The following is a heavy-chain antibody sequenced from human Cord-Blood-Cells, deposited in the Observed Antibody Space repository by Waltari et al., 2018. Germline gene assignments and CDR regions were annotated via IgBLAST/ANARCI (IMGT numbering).Heavy chain of an antibody. CDR3: ARDSDSSSWYWFDP. J-gene: IGHJ5*02. CDR1: GGSISSYY. Sequence: QVQLQESGPGLVKPSETLSLTCTVSGGSISSYYWSWIRQPAGKGLEWIGRTYTSGSTNANPSLKGRVTMSVDTSKNQFSLKLSSVTAADTAVYYCARDSDSSSWYWFDPWGQGTLVTVSS. D-gene: IGHD6-13*01. CDR2: TYTSGST. V-gene: IGHV4-4*07.